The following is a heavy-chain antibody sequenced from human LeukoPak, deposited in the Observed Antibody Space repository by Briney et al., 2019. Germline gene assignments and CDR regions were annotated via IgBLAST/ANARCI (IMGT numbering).Heavy chain of an antibody. J-gene: IGHJ6*02. CDR2: IYSGGST. Sequence: PGGSLRLSCAASGFTVSSNYMSWVRQAPGKGLEWVSVIYSGGSTYYADSVKGRFTISRDNSKNTLYLQMNSLRAEDTAVYYCAKDLDDYGDYVCWGVLGSCRSYYYGMDVWGQGTTVTVSS. D-gene: IGHD4-17*01. CDR1: GFTVSSNY. V-gene: IGHV3-53*05. CDR3: AKDLDDYGDYVCWGVLGSCRSYYYGMDV.